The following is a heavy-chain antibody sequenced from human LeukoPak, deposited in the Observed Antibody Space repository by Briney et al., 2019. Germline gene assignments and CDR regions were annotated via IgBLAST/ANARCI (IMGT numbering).Heavy chain of an antibody. J-gene: IGHJ4*02. CDR2: VCTGVEEI. CDR1: GYTFPSYS. Sequence: GCLRLSCAASGYTFPSYSLNWVRQSPGKGLEWISDVCTGVEEIYYADSVTGRFSIYRDNAEKSLYLQMNSLRVEDTAVYYCVRGGRGRDDYFDYWGQGKPVT. D-gene: IGHD3-10*01. V-gene: IGHV3-21*04. CDR3: VRGGRGRDDYFDY.